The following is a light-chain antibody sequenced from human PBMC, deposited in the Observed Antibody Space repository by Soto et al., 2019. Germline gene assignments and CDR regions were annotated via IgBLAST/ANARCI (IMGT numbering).Light chain of an antibody. V-gene: IGKV3-15*01. Sequence: EIVMTQSPATLSVSPGEGATLYCRASHSVSSDLAWYQQKPGQTPKLLIYVASTRATGIPARFSGSGSGTEFTLTISSLQSEDFAVYYCQQYNVWPLTFGGGTKVEFK. CDR3: QQYNVWPLT. J-gene: IGKJ4*01. CDR2: VAS. CDR1: HSVSSD.